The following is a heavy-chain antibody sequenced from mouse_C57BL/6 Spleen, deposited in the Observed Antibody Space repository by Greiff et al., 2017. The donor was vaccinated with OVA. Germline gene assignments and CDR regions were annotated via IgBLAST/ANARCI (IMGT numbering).Heavy chain of an antibody. D-gene: IGHD1-1*02. CDR3: KHYGLAWFAY. CDR1: GYTFTDYE. CDR2: IDPETGGT. Sequence: VQLQQSGAELVRPGASVTLSCKASGYTFTDYEMHWVKQTPVHGLEWIGAIDPETGGTAYNQKFKGKAILTADKSSSTAYMELRSLTSEDSAVYYCKHYGLAWFAYWGQGTLVTVSA. V-gene: IGHV1-15*01. J-gene: IGHJ3*01.